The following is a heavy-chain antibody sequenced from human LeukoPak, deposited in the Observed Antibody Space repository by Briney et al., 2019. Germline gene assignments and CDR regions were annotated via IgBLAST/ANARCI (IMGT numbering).Heavy chain of an antibody. J-gene: IGHJ3*02. V-gene: IGHV3-53*05. CDR3: ALCQSCYSLSEGAFDI. D-gene: IGHD2-2*01. CDR2: IYSGGST. CDR1: GFTVSSNY. Sequence: GGPLRLSCAASGFTVSSNYMSWVRQAPGKGLEWVSVIYSGGSTYYADSVKGRFTISRDNSKNTLYLQMSSLTSDDTAVFYCALCQSCYSLSEGAFDIWGQGTMVTVSS.